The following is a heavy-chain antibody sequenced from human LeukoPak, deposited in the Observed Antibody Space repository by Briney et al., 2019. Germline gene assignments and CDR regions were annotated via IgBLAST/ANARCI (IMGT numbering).Heavy chain of an antibody. D-gene: IGHD4-17*01. CDR3: ARGGGGSSTVTIYWFDS. Sequence: PSETLSLTCSVSGGFISGSDYYGRRIRQPPGKGLEWIEDMYYTRLSYYNPSLKSRVTISVDTSKNQFSLNLNSVTAADTAVYYCARGGGGSSTVTIYWFDSWGQGTLVTVSS. CDR2: MYYTRLS. J-gene: IGHJ5*01. CDR1: GGFISGSDYY. V-gene: IGHV4-30-4*01.